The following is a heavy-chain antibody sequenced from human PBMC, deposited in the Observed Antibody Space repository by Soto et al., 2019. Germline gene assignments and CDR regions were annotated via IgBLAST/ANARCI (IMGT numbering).Heavy chain of an antibody. CDR2: IFPGDSDT. Sequence: RESLKISCKGSWYSLAHHLIGWGGPMAGKSPGGVGGIFPGDSDTKYSPSFQGQVTISADKSISTAYLQWSSLKASDTAMYYCARHGMEGCSSSGCYTSFYYYGMDVWGQGTTVTVSS. CDR3: ARHGMEGCSSSGCYTSFYYYGMDV. CDR1: WYSLAHHL. V-gene: IGHV5-51*01. J-gene: IGHJ6*02. D-gene: IGHD2-2*02.